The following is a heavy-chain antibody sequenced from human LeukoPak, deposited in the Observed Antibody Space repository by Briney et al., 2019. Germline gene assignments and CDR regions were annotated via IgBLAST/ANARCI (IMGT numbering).Heavy chain of an antibody. V-gene: IGHV3-21*01. D-gene: IGHD2-15*01. J-gene: IGHJ4*02. CDR2: ISTSGFI. Sequence: GGSLRLSCVASGFTFSTFNMNWVRQAPGRGLDWVSSISTSGFISYAHSVRGRFTISRANAKTSLYLQMSSLRAEDTAMYYCARLYCCGGSCYSYYWGQGTLVTVSP. CDR3: ARLYCCGGSCYSYY. CDR1: GFTFSTFN.